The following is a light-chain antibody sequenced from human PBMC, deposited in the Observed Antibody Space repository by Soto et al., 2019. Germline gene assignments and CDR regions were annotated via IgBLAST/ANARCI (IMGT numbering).Light chain of an antibody. Sequence: QSVLTQPPSASGSPGQSVTISCTGTSSDVGGYNYVSWFQQHPGKAPKLIIHEVNQRPSGVPDRFSGSKSGNTASLTVSGPQAEDEGTYYCSSYGGYNNVVFGTGTKVTVL. CDR2: EVN. CDR3: SSYGGYNNVV. V-gene: IGLV2-8*01. CDR1: SSDVGGYNY. J-gene: IGLJ1*01.